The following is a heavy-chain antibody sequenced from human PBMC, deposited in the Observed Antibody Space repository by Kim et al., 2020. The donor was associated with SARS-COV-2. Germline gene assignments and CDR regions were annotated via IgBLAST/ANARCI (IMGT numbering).Heavy chain of an antibody. CDR2: IIPIFGTA. V-gene: IGHV1-69*01. CDR1: GGTFSSYA. Sequence: VKVSCKASGGTFSSYAISWVRQAPGQGLEWMGGIIPIFGTANYAQKFQGRVTITADESTSTAYMELSSLRSEDTAVYYCARDKWPHYGSGGYGWLNWFDPWGQGTLVTVSS. J-gene: IGHJ5*02. D-gene: IGHD3-10*01. CDR3: ARDKWPHYGSGGYGWLNWFDP.